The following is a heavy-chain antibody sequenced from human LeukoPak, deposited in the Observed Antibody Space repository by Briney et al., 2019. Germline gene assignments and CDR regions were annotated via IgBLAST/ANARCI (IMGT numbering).Heavy chain of an antibody. Sequence: GGSLRLSCAASGFTFSNAWMNWVRRAPGKGREWVGRIKSKTDGGTTDYAAPVKGRFTISRDDSKNTLYLQMNSRKTEDTAVYYCTTDQSTVTTYFDYWGQGTLVTVSS. V-gene: IGHV3-15*07. D-gene: IGHD4-17*01. CDR2: IKSKTDGGTT. J-gene: IGHJ4*02. CDR3: TTDQSTVTTYFDY. CDR1: GFTFSNAW.